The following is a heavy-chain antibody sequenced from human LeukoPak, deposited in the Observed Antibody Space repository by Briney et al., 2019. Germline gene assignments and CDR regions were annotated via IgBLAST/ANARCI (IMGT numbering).Heavy chain of an antibody. V-gene: IGHV3-9*03. CDR3: AKGVTPYYYYYYMDV. CDR1: GFTFSNYW. Sequence: PGGSLRLSCAASGFTFSNYWMHWVRQAPGKGLEWVSGISWNSGSIGYADSVKGRFTISRDNAKNSLYLQMNSLRAEDMALYYCAKGVTPYYYYYYMDVWGKGTTVTVSS. D-gene: IGHD4-23*01. J-gene: IGHJ6*03. CDR2: ISWNSGSI.